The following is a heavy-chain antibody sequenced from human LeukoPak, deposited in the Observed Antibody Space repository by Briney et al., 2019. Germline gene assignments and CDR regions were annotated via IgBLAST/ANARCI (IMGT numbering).Heavy chain of an antibody. CDR2: IKQDGSDK. CDR1: GFTFSSFW. D-gene: IGHD3-22*01. Sequence: GGSLRLSCAASGFTFSSFWMSWVRQAPGKGLEWVANIKQDGSDKYYVDSVKGQFTISRDNAKNSLYLQMNSLRAEDTAVYYCAREPYYYDSSGHDYWGQGTLVTVSS. J-gene: IGHJ4*02. V-gene: IGHV3-7*01. CDR3: AREPYYYDSSGHDY.